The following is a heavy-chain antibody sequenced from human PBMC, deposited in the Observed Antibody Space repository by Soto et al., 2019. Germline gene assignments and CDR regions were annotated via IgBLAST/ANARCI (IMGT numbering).Heavy chain of an antibody. D-gene: IGHD6-13*01. J-gene: IGHJ2*01. Sequence: QVQLVQSGAEVKKPGASVKVSCKASGYTFTSYGISWVRQAPGQGLEWMGWISAYNGNTNYAQKLQGRVTMTTDTSTSTVYMELRSLRSDDTAVYYCATAIAAAGTWGYFDLWGRGTLVTVSS. V-gene: IGHV1-18*01. CDR2: ISAYNGNT. CDR3: ATAIAAAGTWGYFDL. CDR1: GYTFTSYG.